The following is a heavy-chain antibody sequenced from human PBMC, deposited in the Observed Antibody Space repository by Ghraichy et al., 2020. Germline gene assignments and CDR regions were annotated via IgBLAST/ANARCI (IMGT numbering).Heavy chain of an antibody. CDR3: ARDLAIAVAGYDY. CDR1: GYTFTGYY. CDR2: INPNSGGT. V-gene: IGHV1-2*02. D-gene: IGHD6-19*01. Sequence: ASVKVSCKASGYTFTGYYMHWVRQAPGQGLEWMGWINPNSGGTNYAQKFQGRVTMTRDTSISTAYMELSRLRSDDTAVYYCARDLAIAVAGYDYWGQGTLVTVSS. J-gene: IGHJ4*02.